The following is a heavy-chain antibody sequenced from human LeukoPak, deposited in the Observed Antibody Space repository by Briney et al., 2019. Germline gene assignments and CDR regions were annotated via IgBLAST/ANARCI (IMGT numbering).Heavy chain of an antibody. D-gene: IGHD6-13*01. CDR1: GYTFTNYY. CDR2: INPSGGNT. V-gene: IGHV1-46*01. J-gene: IGHJ5*02. CDR3: ARDWGMGPSSSWA. Sequence: ASVKVSCKASGYTFTNYYMHWVRQAPGQGLEWMGIINPSGGNTTYAQKFQGRVTMTRDTSTSTVYMELSSLRSEDTAVYYCARDWGMGPSSSWAWGQGTLVTVSS.